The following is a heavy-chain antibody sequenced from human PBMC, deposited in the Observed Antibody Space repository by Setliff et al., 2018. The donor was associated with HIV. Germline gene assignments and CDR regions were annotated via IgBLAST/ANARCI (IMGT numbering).Heavy chain of an antibody. J-gene: IGHJ3*02. CDR1: GGAISSSNW. D-gene: IGHD1-26*01. CDR2: IYHSGST. V-gene: IGHV4-4*02. Sequence: SETLSLTCAVSGGAISSSNWWSWVRQPPGKGLEWLGEIYHSGSTNYNPSLKSRVTMSVDTSKNQFSLRLNSVTAADTAVYYCARARGTAVRRGAFDIWGQGTMVTVSS. CDR3: ARARGTAVRRGAFDI.